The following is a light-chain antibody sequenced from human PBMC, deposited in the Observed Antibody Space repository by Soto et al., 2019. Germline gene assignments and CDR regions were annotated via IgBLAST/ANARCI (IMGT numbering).Light chain of an antibody. CDR2: GAS. V-gene: IGKV3-20*01. CDR1: QSISSNS. J-gene: IGKJ2*01. Sequence: EIVLTQSPGSLSLSPGERATLSCRASQSISSNSLAWYQQKPGQAPRLLIFGASSRAAGIPDRFSGSGSGTDFTLTISRVEPEDFAVFYCQQYGSSPRTFGQGTKLEIK. CDR3: QQYGSSPRT.